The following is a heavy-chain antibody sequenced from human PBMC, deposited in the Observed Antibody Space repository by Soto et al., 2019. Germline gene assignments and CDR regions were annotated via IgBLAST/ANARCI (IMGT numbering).Heavy chain of an antibody. D-gene: IGHD6-19*01. CDR2: SYHSGST. CDR1: GDAICSRKC. J-gene: IGHJ6*02. CDR3: ASTTTGGIGQWLAQTGPYYYYYGMDV. V-gene: IGHV4-4*02. Sequence: ASETLSRTCAVSGDAICSRKCRSLVRQPPGKGLEWIGGSYHSGSTNYNPSLKSRVIISVDKSKNQFSLKLSSVTDADTAVYYCASTTTGGIGQWLAQTGPYYYYYGMDVWGQGTTVS.